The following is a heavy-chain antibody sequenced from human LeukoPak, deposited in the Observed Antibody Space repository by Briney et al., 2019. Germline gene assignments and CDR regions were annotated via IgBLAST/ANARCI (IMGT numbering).Heavy chain of an antibody. J-gene: IGHJ4*02. CDR1: GFTFSTYA. Sequence: GGSLRLSCAASGFTFSTYAMHWVRQAPGKGLECVSGTTSNGGSTYYANSVKGRFTISRDNSKNTLYLQMGSLGPEDMAVYYCARGRNGPPGYWGQGTLVTVSS. CDR3: ARGRNGPPGY. V-gene: IGHV3-64*01. CDR2: TTSNGGST. D-gene: IGHD4-11*01.